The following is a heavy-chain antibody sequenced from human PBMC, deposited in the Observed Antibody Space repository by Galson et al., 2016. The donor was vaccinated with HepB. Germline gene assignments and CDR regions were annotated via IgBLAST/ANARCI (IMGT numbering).Heavy chain of an antibody. D-gene: IGHD2-15*01. CDR3: ARERIVVVSSYYGMDV. CDR1: GFTFSSYA. J-gene: IGHJ6*02. Sequence: SLRLSCAASGFTFSSYAMHWVRQAPGKGLEWVAVISYDGSNKYYAESVEGRFTISRDNSKNTLSLQMNSMRAEDTAVYYCARERIVVVSSYYGMDVWGQGTTVTVSS. V-gene: IGHV3-30-3*01. CDR2: ISYDGSNK.